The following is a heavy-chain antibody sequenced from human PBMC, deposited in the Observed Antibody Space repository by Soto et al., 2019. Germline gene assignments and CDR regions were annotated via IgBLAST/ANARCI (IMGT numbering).Heavy chain of an antibody. J-gene: IGHJ6*02. D-gene: IGHD2-2*01. V-gene: IGHV3-7*03. CDR3: ARDVLGYCSSTSCFYGMDV. CDR1: GFTFISYW. CDR2: IKQDGSEK. Sequence: GGSLRLSCAASGFTFISYWMSWVRQAPGKGLEWVANIKQDGSEKYYVDSVKGRFTISRDNAKNSLYLQMNSLRAEDTAVYYCARDVLGYCSSTSCFYGMDVWGQGTTVTVSS.